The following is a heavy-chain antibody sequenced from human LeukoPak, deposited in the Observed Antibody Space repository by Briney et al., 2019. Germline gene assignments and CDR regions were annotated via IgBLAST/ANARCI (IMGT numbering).Heavy chain of an antibody. Sequence: GGSLRLSCAASGFTVSSNYMSWVRQAPGKGLEWVSVIYSGGSTYYADSVKGRFTISRDNSKNTLYLQMNSLRAEDTAVYYCARALNYYDSSGYYYGQGYYYYGMDVWGQGTTVTVSS. CDR1: GFTVSSNY. CDR3: ARALNYYDSSGYYYGQGYYYYGMDV. V-gene: IGHV3-53*01. J-gene: IGHJ6*02. CDR2: IYSGGST. D-gene: IGHD3-22*01.